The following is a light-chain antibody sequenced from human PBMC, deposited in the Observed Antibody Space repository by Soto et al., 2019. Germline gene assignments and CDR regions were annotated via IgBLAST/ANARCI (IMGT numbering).Light chain of an antibody. J-gene: IGKJ3*01. CDR3: QQYDSYLT. V-gene: IGKV1-5*03. CDR1: QSISSW. Sequence: DIQMTKSPSTLSASVGDRVTITCRASQSISSWLAWYQQKPGKAPKLLIYKASSLESGVPSRFSGSGSGTEFTLTIISLQPDDFATYYCQQYDSYLTFGPGTKVDIK. CDR2: KAS.